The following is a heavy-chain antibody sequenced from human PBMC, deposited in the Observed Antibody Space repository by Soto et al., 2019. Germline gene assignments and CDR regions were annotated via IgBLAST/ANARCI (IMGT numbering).Heavy chain of an antibody. CDR3: ASSSGGIFDY. Sequence: SETLSLTCTVSGGSIGSYYWSWIRQPPGKGLEWIGYIYYSGSTNYNPSLKSRVTISVDTSKNQFSLKLSSVTAADTAVYYCASSSGGIFDYWGQGTLVTVSS. D-gene: IGHD6-19*01. CDR2: IYYSGST. CDR1: GGSIGSYY. V-gene: IGHV4-59*08. J-gene: IGHJ4*02.